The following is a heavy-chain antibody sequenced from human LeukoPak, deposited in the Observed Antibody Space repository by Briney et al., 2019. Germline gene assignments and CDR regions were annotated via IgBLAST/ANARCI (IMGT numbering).Heavy chain of an antibody. CDR1: GFTFSSYS. CDR3: AKGGWELPRDFDY. V-gene: IGHV3-21*04. Sequence: GGSLRLSCAASGFTFSSYSMNWVRQAPGKGLEWVSSISSSSSYIYYADSVKGRFTISRDNSKNTVNLQMNSLRAEDTAVYYCAKGGWELPRDFDYWGQGTLVTVSS. J-gene: IGHJ4*02. CDR2: ISSSSSYI. D-gene: IGHD1-26*01.